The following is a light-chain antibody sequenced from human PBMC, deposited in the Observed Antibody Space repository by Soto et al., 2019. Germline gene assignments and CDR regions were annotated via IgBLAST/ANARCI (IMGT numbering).Light chain of an antibody. CDR1: SSNIGAGHD. V-gene: IGLV1-40*01. Sequence: QSVLTQPPSVSGAPGQRVTISCTGSSSNIGAGHDVHWYQHLPGTAPKLIISEVNKRPSGVSYRFSGSKSGNMASLTISGLQGEDEADYYCCSFAGSYYVFGTGTKLTVL. CDR2: EVN. J-gene: IGLJ1*01. CDR3: CSFAGSYYV.